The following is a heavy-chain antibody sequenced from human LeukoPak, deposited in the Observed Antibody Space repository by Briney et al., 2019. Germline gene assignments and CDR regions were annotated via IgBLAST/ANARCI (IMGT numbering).Heavy chain of an antibody. V-gene: IGHV3-53*05. D-gene: IGHD3-22*01. CDR3: AKDGTYYYDSSGYWGYFDY. Sequence: GGSLRLSCAASGFTFSSYEMNWVRQAPGKGLEWVSVTYSGGSTYYADSVKGRCAISRDNAKNSLYLQMNSLRAEDTALYYCAKDGTYYYDSSGYWGYFDYWGQGTLVTVSS. J-gene: IGHJ4*02. CDR2: TYSGGST. CDR1: GFTFSSYE.